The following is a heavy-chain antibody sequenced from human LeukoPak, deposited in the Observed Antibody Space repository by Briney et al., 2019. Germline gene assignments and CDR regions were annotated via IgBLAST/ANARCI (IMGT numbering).Heavy chain of an antibody. Sequence: SETLSLTCTVSGGSISSGSYYWSWLRQPAGKGLEWIGRIYTSGSTNYNPSLKSRVTISVDTSKNQFSLKLSSVTAADTAVYYCARASSGWNRFDYWGQGTLVTVSS. CDR2: IYTSGST. J-gene: IGHJ4*02. CDR1: GGSISSGSYY. V-gene: IGHV4-61*02. D-gene: IGHD6-19*01. CDR3: ARASSGWNRFDY.